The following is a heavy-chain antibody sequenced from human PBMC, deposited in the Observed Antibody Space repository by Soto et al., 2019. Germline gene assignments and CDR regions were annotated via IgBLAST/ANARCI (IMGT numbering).Heavy chain of an antibody. V-gene: IGHV1-46*01. J-gene: IGHJ6*02. CDR1: GYTFTSYY. D-gene: IGHD6-13*01. CDR3: ARDRDVLAAAGAGYYYYGMDV. CDR2: INPSGGST. Sequence: QVQLVQSGAEVKKPGASVKVSCKASGYTFTSYYMHWVRQAPGQGLEWMGIINPSGGSTSYAQKFQGRVTMNRDTSTSTVYMELSSMRSEETAVYYCARDRDVLAAAGAGYYYYGMDVWGQGTTVTVSS.